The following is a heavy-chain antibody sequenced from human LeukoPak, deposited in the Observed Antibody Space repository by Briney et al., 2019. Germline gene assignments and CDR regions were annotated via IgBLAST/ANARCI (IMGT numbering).Heavy chain of an antibody. CDR3: ARRRRWLRLGSAPRCFDY. V-gene: IGHV4-34*01. D-gene: IGHD5-12*01. J-gene: IGHJ4*02. Sequence: PSETLSLTCAVYGGSFSGYYWSWIRQPPGKGLEWIGEINHSGSTNYNPSLKSRVTISVDTSKNQFSLKLSSVTAADTAVYYCARRRRWLRLGSAPRCFDYWGQGTLVTVSS. CDR2: INHSGST. CDR1: GGSFSGYY.